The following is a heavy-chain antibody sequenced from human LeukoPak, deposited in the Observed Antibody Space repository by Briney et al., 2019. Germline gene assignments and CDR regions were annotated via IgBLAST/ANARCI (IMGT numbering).Heavy chain of an antibody. V-gene: IGHV4-4*07. CDR2: IYTSGST. J-gene: IGHJ3*02. CDR1: GGSISSYY. Sequence: SETLSLTCTVSGGSISSYYWSWIRQPAGKGLEWIGHIYTSGSTKYNPSLKGRVTMSVDTSKNQFSLNLSSVTAADTAVYYCARDHEDIVATIWGEGLNIWGQGTVVTVSS. D-gene: IGHD5-12*01. CDR3: ARDHEDIVATIWGEGLNI.